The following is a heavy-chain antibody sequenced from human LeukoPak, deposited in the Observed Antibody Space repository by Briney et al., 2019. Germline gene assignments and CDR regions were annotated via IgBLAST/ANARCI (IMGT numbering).Heavy chain of an antibody. J-gene: IGHJ4*02. CDR2: INPNSGGT. D-gene: IGHD3-22*01. Sequence: GASVKVSCKASGYTFTGYYMHWARQAPGQGLEWMGWINPNSGGTNYAQKFQGRVTMTRDTSVSTAYMELSRLRSDDTAVYYCARDERYDSSGYPFDYWGQGTLVTVSS. V-gene: IGHV1-2*02. CDR1: GYTFTGYY. CDR3: ARDERYDSSGYPFDY.